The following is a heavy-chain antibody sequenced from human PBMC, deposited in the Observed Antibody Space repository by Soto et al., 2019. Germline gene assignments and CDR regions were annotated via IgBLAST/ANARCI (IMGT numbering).Heavy chain of an antibody. J-gene: IGHJ4*02. CDR1: GYSFTSYW. CDR2: IYPGDSDT. CDR3: ARTGYYYDSSGYYRYYFDY. Sequence: GESLKISCKGSGYSFTSYWIGWVRQMPGKGLEWMGIIYPGDSDTRYSPSFQGQVTISADKSISTAYLQWSSLKASGTAMYYCARTGYYYDSSGYYRYYFDYWGQGTLVTVSS. V-gene: IGHV5-51*01. D-gene: IGHD3-22*01.